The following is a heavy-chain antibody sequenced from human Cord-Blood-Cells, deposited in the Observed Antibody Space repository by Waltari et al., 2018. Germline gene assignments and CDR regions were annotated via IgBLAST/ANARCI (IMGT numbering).Heavy chain of an antibody. Sequence: QVQLQESGPGLVKPSETLSLTCTVSGYSISSGYYWGWIRQPPGKGLEWIGSIYHSGSTDYNPSLKSRVTISVDTSKNQFSLKLSSVTAADTAVYYCARGVYFDYWGQGTLVTVSS. J-gene: IGHJ4*02. CDR3: ARGVYFDY. CDR2: IYHSGST. V-gene: IGHV4-38-2*02. CDR1: GYSISSGYY.